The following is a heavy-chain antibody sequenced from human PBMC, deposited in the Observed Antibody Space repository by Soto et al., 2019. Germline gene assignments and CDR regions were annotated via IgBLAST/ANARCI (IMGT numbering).Heavy chain of an antibody. CDR3: VRDGTKTLRDWFDP. CDR2: IYATGTT. V-gene: IGHV4-4*07. CDR1: VASISGFY. J-gene: IGHJ5*02. D-gene: IGHD1-1*01. Sequence: SETLSLTCTVSVASISGFYWSWIRKSAGKGLEWIGRIYATGTTDYNPSLKIRVMMSVDTSKKQFSLKLRSVTAADTAVYYCVRDGTKTLRDWFDPWGQGISVTVSS.